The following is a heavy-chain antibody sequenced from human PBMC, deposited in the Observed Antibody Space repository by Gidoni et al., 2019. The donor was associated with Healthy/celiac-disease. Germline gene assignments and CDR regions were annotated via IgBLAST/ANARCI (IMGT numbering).Heavy chain of an antibody. D-gene: IGHD1-26*01. V-gene: IGHV3-48*03. CDR1: GFTFSSYE. Sequence: EVQLVESGGGLVQPGGSLSLSGAASGFTFSSYEMNWVRQAQGKGLEWVSYISSSGSTIYYADSVKGRFTISRDNAKNSLYLQMNSLRAEDTAVYYCARFPPWELRGGYYFDYWGQGTLVTVSS. J-gene: IGHJ4*02. CDR2: ISSSGSTI. CDR3: ARFPPWELRGGYYFDY.